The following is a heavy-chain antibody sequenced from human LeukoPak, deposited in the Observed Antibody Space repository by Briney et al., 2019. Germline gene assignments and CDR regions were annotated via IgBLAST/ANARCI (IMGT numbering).Heavy chain of an antibody. CDR2: IYYSGST. D-gene: IGHD5-12*01. Sequence: SETLSLTCTVSGGSISNYYWSWIRQPPGKGLEWIGYIYYSGSTYYNPSLRSRVTISVDTSKNQFSLKLSSVTAADTAVYYCARLDSGYVRKYYFDYWGQGTLVTVSS. CDR3: ARLDSGYVRKYYFDY. V-gene: IGHV4-59*01. J-gene: IGHJ4*02. CDR1: GGSISNYY.